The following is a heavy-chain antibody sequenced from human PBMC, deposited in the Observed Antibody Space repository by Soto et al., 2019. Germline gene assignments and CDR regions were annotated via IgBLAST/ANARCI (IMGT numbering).Heavy chain of an antibody. CDR1: GGSFSGYY. Sequence: SLTCAVYGGSFSGYYWSWIRQPPGKGLEWIGEINHSGSTNYNPSLKSRVTISVDTSKNQFSLKLSSVTAADTAVYYCARESAHYDFWSGYYSGYGMDVWGQGTTVTVSS. D-gene: IGHD3-3*01. CDR3: ARESAHYDFWSGYYSGYGMDV. J-gene: IGHJ6*02. V-gene: IGHV4-34*01. CDR2: INHSGST.